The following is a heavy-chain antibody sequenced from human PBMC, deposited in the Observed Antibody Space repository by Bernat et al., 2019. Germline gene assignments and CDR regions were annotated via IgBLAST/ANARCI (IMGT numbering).Heavy chain of an antibody. CDR1: GYTFTGYY. J-gene: IGHJ5*02. Sequence: QVQLVQSGAEVKKPGASVKVSCKASGYTFTGYYMHWVRQPPGQGLEWMGWINPNSGGTNYAQKFQGWVTMTRDTSISTAYMELSRLRSDDTAVYYCARARNYCSGGSCYSDWFDPWGQGTLVTVSS. CDR3: ARARNYCSGGSCYSDWFDP. CDR2: INPNSGGT. V-gene: IGHV1-2*04. D-gene: IGHD2-15*01.